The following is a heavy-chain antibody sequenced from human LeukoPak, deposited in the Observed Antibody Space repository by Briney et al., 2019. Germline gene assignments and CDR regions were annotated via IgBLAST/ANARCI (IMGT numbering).Heavy chain of an antibody. CDR1: GGSISSGGYY. V-gene: IGHV4-31*03. Sequence: RASETLSLTCTVSGGSISSGGYYWSWIRQHPGKGLEWIGYIYYSGSTYYNPSLKSRVTISVDTSKNQFSLKLSSVTAADTAVYYCARDRPNYYDSSGSPGYGMDVWGQGTTVTVSS. CDR3: ARDRPNYYDSSGSPGYGMDV. CDR2: IYYSGST. D-gene: IGHD3-22*01. J-gene: IGHJ6*02.